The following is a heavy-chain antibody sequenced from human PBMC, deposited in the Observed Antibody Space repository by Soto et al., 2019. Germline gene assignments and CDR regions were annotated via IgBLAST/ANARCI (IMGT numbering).Heavy chain of an antibody. D-gene: IGHD4-17*01. V-gene: IGHV3-30-3*01. CDR3: ARDRDYGDYLHGMDV. J-gene: IGHJ6*02. Sequence: QVQLVESGGDVVQPGRSLRLSCAASGFTFSSYAMHWVRQAPGKGLEWVAVISYDGSNKYYADSVKGRFTISRDNSKNTLYLQMNSLRADDTAVYYCARDRDYGDYLHGMDVWGQGTTVTVSS. CDR1: GFTFSSYA. CDR2: ISYDGSNK.